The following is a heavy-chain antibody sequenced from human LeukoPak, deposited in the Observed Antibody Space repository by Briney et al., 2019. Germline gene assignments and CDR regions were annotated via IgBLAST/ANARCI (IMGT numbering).Heavy chain of an antibody. Sequence: SEILSLTCTVSGGSIRSYYWSWIRQSAGKGLEWIGRIDASGSPNYNPSLKGRVIMSADTSKNQFSLRLSSVTAADTAVYYCAREWGSCDDWGPGTLVTVSS. CDR2: IDASGSP. J-gene: IGHJ4*02. CDR1: GGSIRSYY. D-gene: IGHD7-27*01. V-gene: IGHV4-4*07. CDR3: AREWGSCDD.